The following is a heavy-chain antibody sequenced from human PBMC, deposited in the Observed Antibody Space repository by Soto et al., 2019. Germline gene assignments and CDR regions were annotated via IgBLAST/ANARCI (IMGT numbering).Heavy chain of an antibody. Sequence: GGSLRLSCAASGFAFSSYAMHWVRQAPGKGLEWVAVISYDGSNKYYADSVKGRFTISRDNSKNTLYLQMNSLRAEDTAVYYCARDRTSRPGIAAAGSDYWGQGTLVTVSS. CDR1: GFAFSSYA. CDR2: ISYDGSNK. CDR3: ARDRTSRPGIAAAGSDY. J-gene: IGHJ4*02. V-gene: IGHV3-30-3*01. D-gene: IGHD6-13*01.